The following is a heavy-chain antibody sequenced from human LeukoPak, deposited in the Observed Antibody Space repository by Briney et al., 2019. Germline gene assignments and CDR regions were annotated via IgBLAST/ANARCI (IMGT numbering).Heavy chain of an antibody. CDR1: GFTFSSYG. CDR3: AKAPLEYSSSYYFDY. V-gene: IGHV3-30*18. J-gene: IGHJ4*02. Sequence: PGGSLRLSCAASGFTFSSYGMPWVRQAPGKGLEWVAVISYDGSNKYYADSVKGRFTISRDNSKNTLYLQMNSLRAEDTAVYYCAKAPLEYSSSYYFDYWGQGTLVTVSS. CDR2: ISYDGSNK. D-gene: IGHD6-6*01.